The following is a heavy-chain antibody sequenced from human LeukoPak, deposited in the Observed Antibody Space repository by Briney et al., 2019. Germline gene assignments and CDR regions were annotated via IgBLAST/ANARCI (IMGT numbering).Heavy chain of an antibody. V-gene: IGHV4-38-2*02. Sequence: SETLSLTCTVSGYSISSGYYWGWIRQPPGKGLEWIGSIYHSGGTYYNPSLKSRVTISVDTSKNQFSLKLNSVTAADTAVYFCARGGLGNHKFFDIWGQGTMVTVSS. CDR2: IYHSGGT. CDR1: GYSISSGYY. CDR3: ARGGLGNHKFFDI. J-gene: IGHJ3*02. D-gene: IGHD1-14*01.